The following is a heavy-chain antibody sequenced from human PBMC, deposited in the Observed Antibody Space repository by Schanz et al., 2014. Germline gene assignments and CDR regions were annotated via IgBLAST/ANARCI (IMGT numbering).Heavy chain of an antibody. J-gene: IGHJ4*02. V-gene: IGHV3-23*01. CDR2: ISGSGGGA. D-gene: IGHD2-8*02. CDR1: GFTFRRSYG. CDR3: ARGTGAFDS. Sequence: DVQMLESGGGLVQPGGSLRLSCVASGFTFRRSYGMTWVRQAPGKGLEWVSVISGSGGGANYAESVKGRFTISLDDSENALYLQMNNLRVDDTAVYYCARGTGAFDSWGQGTLVTVSS.